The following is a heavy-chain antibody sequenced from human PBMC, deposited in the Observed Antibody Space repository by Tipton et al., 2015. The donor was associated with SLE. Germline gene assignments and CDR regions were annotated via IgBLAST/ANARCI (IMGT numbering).Heavy chain of an antibody. Sequence: GSLRLSCAASGFTFSSYGMHWVRQAPGKGLEWVAFIRYDGSNKYYADSVKGRFTISRDNSKNTLYLQMNSLRAEDTAVYYCAKLPGGSSWYGFDYWGQGTLVTVSS. V-gene: IGHV3-30*02. D-gene: IGHD6-13*01. CDR2: IRYDGSNK. CDR3: AKLPGGSSWYGFDY. J-gene: IGHJ4*02. CDR1: GFTFSSYG.